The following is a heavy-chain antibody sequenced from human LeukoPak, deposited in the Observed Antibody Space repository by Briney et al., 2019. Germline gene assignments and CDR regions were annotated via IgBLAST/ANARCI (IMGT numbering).Heavy chain of an antibody. D-gene: IGHD3-10*01. CDR3: ARERGFGPQADY. Sequence: SETLSLTCTVSGYSISSGYYWGWIRQPPGKGLEWNGSIYHSGSTYYNPSLKSRVTISVDTSKNQFSLKLCSVTAADTAVYYCARERGFGPQADYWGQGTLVTVSS. CDR2: IYHSGST. V-gene: IGHV4-38-2*02. CDR1: GYSISSGYY. J-gene: IGHJ4*02.